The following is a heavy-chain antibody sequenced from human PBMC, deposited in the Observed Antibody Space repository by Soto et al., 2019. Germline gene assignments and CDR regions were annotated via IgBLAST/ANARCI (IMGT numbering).Heavy chain of an antibody. CDR3: AVASGLPNAYG. Sequence: SETLSLTCTVSGGSISGSSFYWGWIRQTPWKGLEWIGSIYYGGTTHYNPSLKGRVTISVNTCKNQFSLKLDSVTAADTAVYSCAVASGLPNAYG. D-gene: IGHD2-8*02. V-gene: IGHV4-39*01. CDR1: GGSISGSSFY. CDR2: IYYGGTT. J-gene: IGHJ6*01.